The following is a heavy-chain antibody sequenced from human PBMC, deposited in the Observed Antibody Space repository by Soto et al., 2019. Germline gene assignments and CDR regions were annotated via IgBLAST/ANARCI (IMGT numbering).Heavy chain of an antibody. Sequence: GGSLRRTSAASGFSFSTYKMDWARQAPGKGPEWIAYISTTSFNIYYADSVKGRFTISRDNDRNSLYLEMNSLRDEDTAVYYCARDRCYDGTCYSASDSWGQGTLVTVSS. J-gene: IGHJ5*01. CDR2: ISTTSFNI. CDR3: ARDRCYDGTCYSASDS. V-gene: IGHV3-48*02. CDR1: GFSFSTYK. D-gene: IGHD2-15*01.